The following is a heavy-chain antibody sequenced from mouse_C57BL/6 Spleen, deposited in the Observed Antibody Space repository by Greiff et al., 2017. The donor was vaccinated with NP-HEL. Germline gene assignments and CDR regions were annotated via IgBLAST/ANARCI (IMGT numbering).Heavy chain of an antibody. J-gene: IGHJ1*03. CDR3: ARKAQVPYWYFDV. Sequence: EVMLVESGPGLAKPSQTLSLTCSVTGYSITSDYWNWIRKFPGNKLEYMGYISYSGSTYYNPSLKSRISLTRDTSKNQYYLQLNSVTTEDTATYYCARKAQVPYWYFDVWGTGTTVTVSS. V-gene: IGHV3-8*01. CDR2: ISYSGST. CDR1: GYSITSDY. D-gene: IGHD3-2*02.